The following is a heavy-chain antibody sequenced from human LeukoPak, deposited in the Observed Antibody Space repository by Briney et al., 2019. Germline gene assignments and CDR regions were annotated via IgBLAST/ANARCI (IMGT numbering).Heavy chain of an antibody. CDR2: ISNNGGYT. J-gene: IGHJ4*02. Sequence: QPGGSLRLSCAASGFTFSSSAMSWVRQAPGKGLEWVSAISNNGGYTYYADSVQGRFTISRDNSKSTLCLQMNSLRVEDTAVYYCAKQLGYCSDGSCYFPYWGQGTLVTVSS. D-gene: IGHD2-15*01. V-gene: IGHV3-23*01. CDR1: GFTFSSSA. CDR3: AKQLGYCSDGSCYFPY.